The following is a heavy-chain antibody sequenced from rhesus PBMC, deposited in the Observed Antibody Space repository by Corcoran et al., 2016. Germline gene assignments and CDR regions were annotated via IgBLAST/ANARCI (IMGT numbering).Heavy chain of an antibody. CDR1: GGSISSNY. D-gene: IGHD6-31*01. CDR3: ASLPGYSSGWYDY. Sequence: QLQLQESGPGLVKPSETLSLTCAVSGGSISSNYWSWIRQPPGKGLEWIGRISGSGGRTDYNPSLKRRVTISTDPPKNQFSLKRSSVTAADTAVYYCASLPGYSSGWYDYWGQGVLVTVSS. CDR2: ISGSGGRT. J-gene: IGHJ4*01. V-gene: IGHV4-173*01.